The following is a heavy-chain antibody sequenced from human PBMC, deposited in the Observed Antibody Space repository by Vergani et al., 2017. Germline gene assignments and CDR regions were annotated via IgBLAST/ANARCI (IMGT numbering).Heavy chain of an antibody. Sequence: EVELVQSGPEMRKPGESVKISCKGSEYSFGNYWIGWVRQMPGKGLEWMGIIYPADSDTRYSPSFQGQVTISADKSTSTAFLQWDSLKASDTALYYCARHTTYTDSWGQGTLVTVSS. CDR1: EYSFGNYW. J-gene: IGHJ4*02. CDR2: IYPADSDT. D-gene: IGHD1-1*01. CDR3: ARHTTYTDS. V-gene: IGHV5-51*01.